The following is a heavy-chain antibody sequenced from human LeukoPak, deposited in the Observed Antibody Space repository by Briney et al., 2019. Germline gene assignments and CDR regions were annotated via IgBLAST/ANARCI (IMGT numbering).Heavy chain of an antibody. CDR3: ARDGGWQQLGAADY. Sequence: ASVKDSCKASGYTFTSYYMHWVRQAPGQGLERMGIINPSGGSTSYAQKFQGRVTMTRDTSTSTVYMELSSLRSEDTAVCYCARDGGWQQLGAADYWGQGTLVTVSS. CDR1: GYTFTSYY. CDR2: INPSGGST. J-gene: IGHJ4*02. D-gene: IGHD6-13*01. V-gene: IGHV1-46*01.